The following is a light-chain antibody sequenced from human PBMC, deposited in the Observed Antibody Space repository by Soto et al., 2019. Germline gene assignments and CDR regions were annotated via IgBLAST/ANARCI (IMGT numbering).Light chain of an antibody. CDR3: SSYTSSSTLV. J-gene: IGLJ1*01. CDR2: EVT. CDR1: SSDIGVYDY. V-gene: IGLV2-14*01. Sequence: QSVLTQPASVSGSPGQSITISCTGTSSDIGVYDYVSWYQQHPGKAPKLIIYEVTNRPSGLSNRFSGSKSGNTASLTISGLQAEDEADYYCSSYTSSSTLVFGTGTKVTVL.